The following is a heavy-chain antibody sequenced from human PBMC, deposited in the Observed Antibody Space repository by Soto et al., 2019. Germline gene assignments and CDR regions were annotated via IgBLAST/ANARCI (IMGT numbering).Heavy chain of an antibody. CDR3: ARDGMVRGEYYYYYGMDV. CDR1: GGSVSSGSYY. Sequence: KPSETLSLTCTVSGGSVSSGSYYWSWIRQPPGKGLEWIGYIYYSGSTNYNPSLKSRVTISVDTSKNQFSLKLSSVTAADTAVYYCARDGMVRGEYYYYYGMDVWGQGTTVTVSS. V-gene: IGHV4-61*01. CDR2: IYYSGST. D-gene: IGHD3-10*01. J-gene: IGHJ6*02.